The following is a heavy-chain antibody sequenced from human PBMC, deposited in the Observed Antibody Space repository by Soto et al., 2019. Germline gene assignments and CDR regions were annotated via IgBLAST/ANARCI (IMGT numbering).Heavy chain of an antibody. J-gene: IGHJ5*02. CDR3: ARSHVELRVPAWFDP. V-gene: IGHV1-69*12. Sequence: QVQLVQSGAEVKKPGSSVKVSCKASGGTFSSYAISWVRQAPGQGLEWMGGIIPIFGTANYAQKFQGRVTRXXDXSXXTAYMDVSSLRSEDTAVYYCARSHVELRVPAWFDPWGQGTLVTVSS. CDR1: GGTFSSYA. D-gene: IGHD2-2*01. CDR2: IIPIFGTA.